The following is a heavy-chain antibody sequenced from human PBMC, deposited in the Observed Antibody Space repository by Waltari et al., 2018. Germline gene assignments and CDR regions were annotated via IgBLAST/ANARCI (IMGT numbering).Heavy chain of an antibody. Sequence: EVQLVESGGGLVQPGGSLRLSCAASGFTFSSYWMSWVRQAPGKGLEWVANIKQDGSEKYYVDSVKGRFTISRDNAKNSLYLQMNSLRVEDTAVYYCARAGRLWWYLGVYFDYWGQGTLVTVSS. CDR1: GFTFSSYW. V-gene: IGHV3-7*01. J-gene: IGHJ4*02. CDR3: ARAGRLWWYLGVYFDY. CDR2: IKQDGSEK. D-gene: IGHD2-15*01.